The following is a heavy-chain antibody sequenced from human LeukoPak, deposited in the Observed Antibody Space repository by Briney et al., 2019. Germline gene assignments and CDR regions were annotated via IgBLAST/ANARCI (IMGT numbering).Heavy chain of an antibody. CDR2: INPNSGGT. D-gene: IGHD3-3*01. CDR1: GYTFTGYY. Sequence: ASVRVFCKASGYTFTGYYMHWVRQAPGQGFEWMGWINPNSGGTNYAQKFQGRVTMTRDTSISTAYMELSRLRSDDTAVYYCAREWFWSGQTEHDAFDIWGQGTMVTVSS. CDR3: AREWFWSGQTEHDAFDI. J-gene: IGHJ3*02. V-gene: IGHV1-2*02.